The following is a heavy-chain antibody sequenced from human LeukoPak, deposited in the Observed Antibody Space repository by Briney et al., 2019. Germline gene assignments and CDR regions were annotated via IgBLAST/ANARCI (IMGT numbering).Heavy chain of an antibody. D-gene: IGHD3-16*01. V-gene: IGHV3-30*04. CDR1: GFTFSSYA. J-gene: IGHJ6*03. CDR3: ARGIMTPYYMDV. CDR2: ISYDGSNK. Sequence: GGSLRLSCAASGFTFSSYAMHWVRQAPGKGLEWVAVISYDGSNKYYADSVKGRFTISRDNAKNSLNLQMNSLRAEDTAVYYCARGIMTPYYMDVWGKGTTVTVSS.